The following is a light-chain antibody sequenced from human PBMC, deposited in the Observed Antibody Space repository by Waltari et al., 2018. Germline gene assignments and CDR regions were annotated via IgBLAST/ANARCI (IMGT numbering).Light chain of an antibody. CDR2: GNN. V-gene: IGLV1-40*01. Sequence: QSVLTQPPSLSGAPGQRVTISCTGSSSNIGAGYDVHWYQQFPETAPKLLIFGNNNRPSGFPDGSSGSKSGTSASLAIAGLQAEDEAEYCCQSYDDSLGGSVIFGGGTKLTVL. J-gene: IGLJ2*01. CDR3: QSYDDSLGGSVI. CDR1: SSNIGAGYD.